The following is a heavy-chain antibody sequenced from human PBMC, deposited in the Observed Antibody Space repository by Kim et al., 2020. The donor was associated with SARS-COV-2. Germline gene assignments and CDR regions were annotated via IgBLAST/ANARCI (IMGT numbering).Heavy chain of an antibody. V-gene: IGHV3-9*01. J-gene: IGHJ6*02. Sequence: ADIVKDRFTISRDKAKNSMYLQMNSVRGDDTALYYCAKGRNYYYYYGMDVWGHGTTVTVSS. CDR3: AKGRNYYYYYGMDV. D-gene: IGHD1-7*01.